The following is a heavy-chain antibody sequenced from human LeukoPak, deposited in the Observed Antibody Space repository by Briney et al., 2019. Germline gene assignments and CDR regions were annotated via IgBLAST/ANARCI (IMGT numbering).Heavy chain of an antibody. D-gene: IGHD3-16*02. J-gene: IGHJ4*02. CDR3: ATSFLTFGGVIVDY. CDR2: INPNSGGT. Sequence: GASVKVSCKASGYTFTGYYMHWVRQAPGQGLEWMGWINPNSGGTNYAQKLQGRVTMTRDTSISTAYMELSRLRSDDTAVYYCATSFLTFGGVIVDYWGQGTLVTVSS. V-gene: IGHV1-2*02. CDR1: GYTFTGYY.